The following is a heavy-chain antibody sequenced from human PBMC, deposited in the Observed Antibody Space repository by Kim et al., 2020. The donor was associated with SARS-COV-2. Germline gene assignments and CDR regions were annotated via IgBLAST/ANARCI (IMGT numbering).Heavy chain of an antibody. CDR2: ISYDGSNK. J-gene: IGHJ4*02. V-gene: IGHV3-33*05. CDR3: ARPTPTNTYYDYVWGSYRPPPIGGRY. Sequence: GGSLRLSCAASGFTFSSYGMHWVRQAPGKGLEWVAVISYDGSNKYYADSVKGRFTISRDNSKNTLYLQMNSLRAEDTAVYYCARPTPTNTYYDYVWGSYRPPPIGGRYWGQGTLVTVSS. CDR1: GFTFSSYG. D-gene: IGHD3-16*02.